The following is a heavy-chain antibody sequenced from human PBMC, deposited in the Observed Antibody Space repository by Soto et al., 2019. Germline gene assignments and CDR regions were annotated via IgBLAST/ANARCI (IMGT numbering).Heavy chain of an antibody. J-gene: IGHJ4*02. D-gene: IGHD4-17*01. CDR1: GGSVSSGSYY. Sequence: QVQLQESGPGLVKPSETLSLTCTVSGGSVSSGSYYWSWIRQPPGKGLEWIGYIYYSGSTNYNPSLKSRVTISVDTSKNQFSLNLSSVTAADTAVYYCASRYGSPLGSDYWGQGTLVTVSS. V-gene: IGHV4-61*01. CDR3: ASRYGSPLGSDY. CDR2: IYYSGST.